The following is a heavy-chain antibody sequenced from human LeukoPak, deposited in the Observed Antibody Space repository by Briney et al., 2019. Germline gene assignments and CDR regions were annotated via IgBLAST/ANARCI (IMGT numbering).Heavy chain of an antibody. CDR3: AKDSSSGWYGSSANDY. CDR2: ISGSGGST. J-gene: IGHJ4*02. D-gene: IGHD6-19*01. CDR1: GFTFSSYA. V-gene: IGHV3-23*01. Sequence: GGPLRLSCAASGFTFSSYAMSWVRQAPGKGLEWVSAISGSGGSTYYADSVKGRFTISRDNSKNTLYLQMNSLRAEDTAVYYCAKDSSSGWYGSSANDYRGQGTLVTVSS.